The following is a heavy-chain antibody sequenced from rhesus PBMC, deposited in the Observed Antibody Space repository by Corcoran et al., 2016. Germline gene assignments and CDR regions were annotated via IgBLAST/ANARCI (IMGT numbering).Heavy chain of an antibody. CDR2: IGSCGSA. D-gene: IGHD5-12*01. CDR3: AREGIQLQYRSLDV. Sequence: QVPPQQRGDGLVKPSEPLAHPCAVNGGSVSGYGWGRIRPRAWPGREWSGRIGSCGSANCNPSLNSRVTISIDTSKNQFSLKLSSGTAADTAVYYCAREGIQLQYRSLDVGGRGVLVTVSS. CDR1: GGSVSGYG. V-gene: IGHV4-160*01. J-gene: IGHJ5-2*02.